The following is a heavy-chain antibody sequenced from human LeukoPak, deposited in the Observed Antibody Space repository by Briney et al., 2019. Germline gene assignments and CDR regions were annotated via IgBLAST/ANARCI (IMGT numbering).Heavy chain of an antibody. J-gene: IGHJ4*02. CDR3: ARDRGYSYDYPLDY. V-gene: IGHV3-74*01. D-gene: IGHD5-18*01. Sequence: GGSLRLSCAASGFTFSNYWIHWVRQAPGKGLVWVSRINGDGSTTNYADPVKGRFTISRDNAKNTLYLQMNSLRADDTAVYYCARDRGYSYDYPLDYWGQGTLDTVSS. CDR1: GFTFSNYW. CDR2: INGDGSTT.